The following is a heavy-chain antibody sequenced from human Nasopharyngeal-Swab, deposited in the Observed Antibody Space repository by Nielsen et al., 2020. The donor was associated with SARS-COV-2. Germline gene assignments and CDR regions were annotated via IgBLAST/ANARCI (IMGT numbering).Heavy chain of an antibody. CDR3: AGDWLTRGYSYAEEETALGV. D-gene: IGHD5-18*01. CDR2: MNPNSGNA. V-gene: IGHV1-8*01. Sequence: ASVKVSCKASGYTFTSSDINWVRQATGQRLEWMGWMNPNSGNAGYAQKFQGRVTITADESTSTAYMELSSLRSEDTAVYYCAGDWLTRGYSYAEEETALGVWGQGTTVTVS. J-gene: IGHJ6*02. CDR1: GYTFTSSD.